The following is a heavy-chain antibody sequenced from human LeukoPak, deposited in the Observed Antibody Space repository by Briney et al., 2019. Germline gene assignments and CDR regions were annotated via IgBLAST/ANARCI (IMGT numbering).Heavy chain of an antibody. CDR2: IRAYNGNT. Sequence: ASVKVSCKASGYTFTSYGISWVRQAPGQGLEWMGWIRAYNGNTNYAQKLQGRVTMTTDTSTSTAYMELRSLRSDDTAVYYCAREDNWNYGAGVDNWFDPWGQGTLVTVSS. D-gene: IGHD1-7*01. V-gene: IGHV1-18*01. J-gene: IGHJ5*02. CDR1: GYTFTSYG. CDR3: AREDNWNYGAGVDNWFDP.